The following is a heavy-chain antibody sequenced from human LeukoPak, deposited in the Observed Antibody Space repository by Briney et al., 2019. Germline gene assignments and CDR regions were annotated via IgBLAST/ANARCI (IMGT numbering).Heavy chain of an antibody. J-gene: IGHJ3*02. CDR3: ARDLPKYYDSSGYGDAFDI. D-gene: IGHD3-22*01. Sequence: GGSLRLSCAASGFTFSSYGMHWVRQAPGKGLEWVAVIWYDGSNKYYADSVKGRFTISRDNSKNTLYLQMNSLRAEDTAVYYCARDLPKYYDSSGYGDAFDIWGQGQWSPSLQ. CDR1: GFTFSSYG. V-gene: IGHV3-33*08. CDR2: IWYDGSNK.